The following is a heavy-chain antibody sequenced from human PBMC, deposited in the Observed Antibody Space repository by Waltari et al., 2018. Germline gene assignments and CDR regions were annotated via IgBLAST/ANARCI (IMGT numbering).Heavy chain of an antibody. CDR2: IYSGGST. V-gene: IGHV3-53*02. J-gene: IGHJ5*02. D-gene: IGHD3-3*01. CDR1: GFTVSSNY. Sequence: EVQLVETGGGLIQPGGSLRLSCAASGFTVSSNYMSWVRQAPAKGLEWVSVIYSGGSTYYADSVKGRFNISRDNSKNTLYLQMNSLRAEDTAVYYCARDNRYDFWSGIHWFDPWGQGTLVTVSS. CDR3: ARDNRYDFWSGIHWFDP.